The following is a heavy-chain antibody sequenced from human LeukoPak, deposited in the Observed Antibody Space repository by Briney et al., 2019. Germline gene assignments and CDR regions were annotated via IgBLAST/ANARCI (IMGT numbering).Heavy chain of an antibody. J-gene: IGHJ4*02. Sequence: PGGSLRLSCAASGFTFDNYVMSWVRQAPGKGLEWVAAISGTGGRTYYADSVKGRFTISRDNSKNTLYLQMNSLRAEDTAVYYCAKDQGICTTTNCYNYYFDFWGQGTLVTVSS. CDR1: GFTFDNYV. CDR2: ISGTGGRT. CDR3: AKDQGICTTTNCYNYYFDF. V-gene: IGHV3-23*01. D-gene: IGHD2-2*02.